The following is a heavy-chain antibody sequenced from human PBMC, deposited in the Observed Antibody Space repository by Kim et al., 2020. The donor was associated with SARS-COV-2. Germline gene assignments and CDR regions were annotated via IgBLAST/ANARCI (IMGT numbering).Heavy chain of an antibody. CDR3: AKEAGYSSLYYYYYMDV. CDR1: GFTFSSYA. J-gene: IGHJ6*03. V-gene: IGHV3-9*01. D-gene: IGHD6-19*01. Sequence: GGSLRLSCAASGFTFSSYAMHWVRQAPGKGLEWVSGISWNSGSIGYADSVKGRFTISRDNAKNSLYLQMNSLRAEDTALYYCAKEAGYSSLYYYYYMDVWGKGTTVTVSS. CDR2: ISWNSGSI.